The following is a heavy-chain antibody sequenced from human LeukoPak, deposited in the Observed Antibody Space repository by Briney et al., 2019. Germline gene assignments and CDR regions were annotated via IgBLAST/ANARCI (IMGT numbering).Heavy chain of an antibody. CDR3: ARTYCSGGSCYEDY. D-gene: IGHD2-15*01. Sequence: SETLSLTCAVSGGSISSSSYYWGWIRQPAGKGLEWIGRIYTSGSTNYNPSLKSRVTMSVDTSKNQFSLKLSSVTAADTAVYYCARTYCSGGSCYEDYWGQGTLVTVSS. J-gene: IGHJ4*02. CDR2: IYTSGST. CDR1: GGSISSSSYY. V-gene: IGHV4-61*02.